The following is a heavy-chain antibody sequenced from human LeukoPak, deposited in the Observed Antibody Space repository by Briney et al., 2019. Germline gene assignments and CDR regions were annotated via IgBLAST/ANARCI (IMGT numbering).Heavy chain of an antibody. CDR1: GYTFTSYY. Sequence: ASVKVSCKASGYTFTSYYMHWVRQAPGQGLEWMGIINPSGGSTSYAQKFQGRVTMTRDTSTSTVYMELSSLRSEDTAVYYCARDLSYGLLFYYYGMDVWVQGTTVTVSS. D-gene: IGHD5-18*01. V-gene: IGHV1-46*01. J-gene: IGHJ6*02. CDR2: INPSGGST. CDR3: ARDLSYGLLFYYYGMDV.